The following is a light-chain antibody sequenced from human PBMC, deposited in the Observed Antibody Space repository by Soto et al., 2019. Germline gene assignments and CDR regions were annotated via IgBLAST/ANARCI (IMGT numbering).Light chain of an antibody. CDR3: QQYETFSGT. Sequence: DIQMTQSPSTLSASVVDRVTITCRASQSISNWLAWYQQKPGTAPKVLIYHASNLQSGVPSRFGGSGSGTKFTLTIASLQPDDFATYYCQQYETFSGTFGPGTKVDI. J-gene: IGKJ1*01. V-gene: IGKV1-5*01. CDR1: QSISNW. CDR2: HAS.